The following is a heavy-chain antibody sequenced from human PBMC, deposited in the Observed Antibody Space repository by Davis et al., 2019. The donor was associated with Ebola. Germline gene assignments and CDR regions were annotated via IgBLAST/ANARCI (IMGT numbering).Heavy chain of an antibody. CDR3: ARGRGYCSGGSCYGTPRFDY. CDR1: GGSISSYY. D-gene: IGHD2-15*01. CDR2: INHSGST. J-gene: IGHJ4*02. V-gene: IGHV4-34*01. Sequence: GSLRLSCTVSGGSISSYYWSWIRQPPGKGLEWIGEINHSGSTNYNPSLKSRVTISVDTSKNQFSLKLSSVTAADTAVYYCARGRGYCSGGSCYGTPRFDYWGQGTLVTVSS.